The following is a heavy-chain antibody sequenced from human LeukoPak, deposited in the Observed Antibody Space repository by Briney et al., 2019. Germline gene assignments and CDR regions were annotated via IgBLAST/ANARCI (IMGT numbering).Heavy chain of an antibody. Sequence: GGSLRLSCAGSGFTFSSYGMHWVRLAPGKGLEWVAFIPFDGNNKSYTDSLKGRFTISRDNSKNTLYLQMNSLRADDTAIYYCAKGSPRTIESWGQGTLVTVSS. J-gene: IGHJ4*02. V-gene: IGHV3-30*02. D-gene: IGHD4/OR15-4a*01. CDR2: IPFDGNNK. CDR3: AKGSPRTIES. CDR1: GFTFSSYG.